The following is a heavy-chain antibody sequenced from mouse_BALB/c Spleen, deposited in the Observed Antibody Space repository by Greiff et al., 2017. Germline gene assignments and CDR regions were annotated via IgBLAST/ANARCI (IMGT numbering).Heavy chain of an antibody. CDR2: IYPGDGDT. Sequence: VQGVESGAELVRPGSSVKISCKASGYAFSSYWMNWVKQRPGQGLEWIGQIYPGDGDTNYNGKFKGKATLTADKSSSTAYMQLSSLTSEDSAVYFCAREFAYWGQGTLVTVSA. J-gene: IGHJ3*01. CDR1: GYAFSSYW. CDR3: AREFAY. V-gene: IGHV1-80*01.